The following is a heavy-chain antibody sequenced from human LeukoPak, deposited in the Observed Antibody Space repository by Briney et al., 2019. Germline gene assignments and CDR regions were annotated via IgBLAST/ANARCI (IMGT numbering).Heavy chain of an antibody. D-gene: IGHD6-19*01. J-gene: IGHJ4*02. V-gene: IGHV4-59*01. CDR2: IYYSGTT. CDR1: GGSISSYY. Sequence: SETLSLTCTVSGGSISSYYWSWIRQPPGKGLEWIGYIYYSGTTNYNPSLKSRVTISVDTSKNQFSLKLSSVTAADTAVYYCARKAVAGGTFDYWGQGTLVTVSS. CDR3: ARKAVAGGTFDY.